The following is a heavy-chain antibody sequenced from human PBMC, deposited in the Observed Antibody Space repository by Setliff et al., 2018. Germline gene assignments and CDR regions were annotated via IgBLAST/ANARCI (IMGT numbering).Heavy chain of an antibody. CDR3: VKFGMGRYYNFWSGRNYYYYYYMDV. CDR1: GFTFSSYA. J-gene: IGHJ6*03. CDR2: ISSNGGST. D-gene: IGHD3-3*01. V-gene: IGHV3-64D*09. Sequence: GESLTISCSASGFTFSSYAMHWVRQAPGKGLEYVSAISSNGGSTYYADSVKGRFTISRDNSKNTLYLQMSSLRAEDTAVYYCVKFGMGRYYNFWSGRNYYYYYYMDVWGKGTTVTVSS.